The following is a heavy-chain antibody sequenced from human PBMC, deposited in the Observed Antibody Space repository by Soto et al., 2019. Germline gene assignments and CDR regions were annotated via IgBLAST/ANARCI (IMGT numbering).Heavy chain of an antibody. Sequence: SETLSLTCTVSGGSVSSGSYYWSWIRQPPGKGLEWIGYIYYSGSTNYNPSLKSRVTISVDTSKNQFSLKLSSVTAADTAVYYCARDRDVQQWLAYYYYGMDVWGQVTTVTVSS. CDR3: ARDRDVQQWLAYYYYGMDV. D-gene: IGHD6-19*01. J-gene: IGHJ6*02. V-gene: IGHV4-61*01. CDR1: GGSVSSGSYY. CDR2: IYYSGST.